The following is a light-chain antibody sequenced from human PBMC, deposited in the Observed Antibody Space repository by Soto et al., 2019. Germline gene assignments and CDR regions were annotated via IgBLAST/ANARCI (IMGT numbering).Light chain of an antibody. V-gene: IGKV1-17*01. CDR1: RDVGSD. CDR3: QQLHDYPIT. Sequence: QMTQSPSSLSASVGEKIIITCRASRDVGSDVSWYQQKPGKAPKLLIYAASSLQSGVPSRFSGSGSGTDFTLTISSLQPEDFATYYCQQLHDYPITFGQGTRLEIK. J-gene: IGKJ5*01. CDR2: AAS.